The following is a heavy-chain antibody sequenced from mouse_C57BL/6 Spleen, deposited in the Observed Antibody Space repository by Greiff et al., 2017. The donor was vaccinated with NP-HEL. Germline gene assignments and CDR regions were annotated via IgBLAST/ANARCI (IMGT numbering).Heavy chain of an antibody. CDR1: GYTFTDYY. Sequence: QVQLKESGAELVRPGASVKLSCKASGYTFTDYYINWVKQRPGQGLEWIARIYPGSGNTYYNEKFKGKATLTAEKSSSTAYMQLSSLTSEDSAVYFCARSGKGEHYYAMDYWGQGTSVTVSS. CDR3: ARSGKGEHYYAMDY. J-gene: IGHJ4*01. CDR2: IYPGSGNT. D-gene: IGHD1-1*01. V-gene: IGHV1-76*01.